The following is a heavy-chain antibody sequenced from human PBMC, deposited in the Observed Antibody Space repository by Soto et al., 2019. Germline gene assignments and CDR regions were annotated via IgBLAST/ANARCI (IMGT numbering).Heavy chain of an antibody. CDR1: GGTFNKYA. CDR2: ILPIYSTRNYA. V-gene: IGHV1-69*06. J-gene: IGHJ4*02. CDR3: ARGVVVVTNYYFDQ. D-gene: IGHD2-2*01. Sequence: QVQLVQSGAEVRKPGSSVKVSCKASGGTFNKYAISWLRQAPGQGPEWMGGILPIYSTRNYANYAHKFQGRVKITVDTSTSTAYMELSGLKSDDTAIYDCARGVVVVTNYYFDQWGQGTLVTVSS.